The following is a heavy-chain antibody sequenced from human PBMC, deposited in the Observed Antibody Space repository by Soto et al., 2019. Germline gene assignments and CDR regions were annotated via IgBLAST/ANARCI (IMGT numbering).Heavy chain of an antibody. J-gene: IGHJ4*02. D-gene: IGHD1-1*01. CDR1: GCTFITYA. CDR3: GKGGWKGDYFDS. Sequence: EVQLLESGGGLVQPGGSLRLSCAASGCTFITYAMSWVRQAPGKGLEWVARISASGDTTKYADSVKGRFTISTDNSENTLYLQMNSLRAEDTAVYYCGKGGWKGDYFDSWGQGILVTVSS. V-gene: IGHV3-23*01. CDR2: ISASGDTT.